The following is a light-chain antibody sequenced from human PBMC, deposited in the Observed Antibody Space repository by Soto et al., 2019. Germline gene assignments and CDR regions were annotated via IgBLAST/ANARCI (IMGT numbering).Light chain of an antibody. V-gene: IGLV2-14*03. J-gene: IGLJ1*01. Sequence: QSALTQPASVSGSPGQSITISCTGTSSDVGAYDYVSWYQQHPDKAPKLMIYEVSNRPSGVSNRFSGSKSVNTATLTISGLPADDEADYYCSSYTSSSTRVFGTGTKVTVL. CDR1: SSDVGAYDY. CDR3: SSYTSSSTRV. CDR2: EVS.